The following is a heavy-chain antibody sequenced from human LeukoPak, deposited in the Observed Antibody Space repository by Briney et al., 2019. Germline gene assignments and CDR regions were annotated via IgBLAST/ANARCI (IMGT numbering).Heavy chain of an antibody. CDR3: ATSAPVATFLENYFDY. CDR2: FDPEDGET. Sequence: ASVTVSCKVSGYTLTELSMHWVRQAPGKGLEWMGGFDPEDGETIYAQKFQGRVTMTEDTSTDTAYMELSSLRSEDTAVYYCATSAPVATFLENYFDYWGQGTLVTVSS. D-gene: IGHD3-3*01. V-gene: IGHV1-24*01. J-gene: IGHJ4*02. CDR1: GYTLTELS.